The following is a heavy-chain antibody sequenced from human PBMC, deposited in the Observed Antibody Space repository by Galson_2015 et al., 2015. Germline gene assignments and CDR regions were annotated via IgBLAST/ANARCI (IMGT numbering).Heavy chain of an antibody. J-gene: IGHJ4*02. Sequence: SLRLSCAASEFTFSNYAMSWVRQAPGKGLEWVSAISGSGGSTYYADSVKGRFTISRDNSKNTLYLQISSLRAEDTAVYYCAKGRYTTGWYGGAFDYWGQGTLVTVSS. CDR2: ISGSGGST. D-gene: IGHD6-19*01. V-gene: IGHV3-23*01. CDR3: AKGRYTTGWYGGAFDY. CDR1: EFTFSNYA.